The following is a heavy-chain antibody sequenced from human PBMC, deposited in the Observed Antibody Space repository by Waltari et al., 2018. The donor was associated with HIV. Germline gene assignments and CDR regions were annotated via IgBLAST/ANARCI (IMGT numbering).Heavy chain of an antibody. CDR3: ARDRGYSYGSNWFDP. Sequence: QLQLQESGSGLVKPSQTLSLTCAASGGSISGGGYSWSWIRQPPGKGMEWIGYIYHSGSTYYNPSLKSRVTISVDRSKNQFSLKLSSVTAADTAVYYCARDRGYSYGSNWFDPWGQGTLVTVSS. J-gene: IGHJ5*02. D-gene: IGHD5-18*01. CDR2: IYHSGST. V-gene: IGHV4-30-2*01. CDR1: GGSISGGGYS.